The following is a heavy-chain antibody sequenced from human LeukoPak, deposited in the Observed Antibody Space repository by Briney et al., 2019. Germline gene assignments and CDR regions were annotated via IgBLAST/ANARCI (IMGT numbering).Heavy chain of an antibody. CDR1: GFTFSSYW. V-gene: IGHV3-7*01. Sequence: GGSLRLSCAASGFTFSSYWMRWVRQAPGKGLEWVAAIKQDGSEKYYVDSVKGRFTISRDNAKNSLYLQMNSLRAEDTAVYYCAGVETYSDFWSGDSYYYMDVWGKGTTVTVSS. CDR3: AGVETYSDFWSGDSYYYMDV. J-gene: IGHJ6*03. CDR2: IKQDGSEK. D-gene: IGHD3-3*01.